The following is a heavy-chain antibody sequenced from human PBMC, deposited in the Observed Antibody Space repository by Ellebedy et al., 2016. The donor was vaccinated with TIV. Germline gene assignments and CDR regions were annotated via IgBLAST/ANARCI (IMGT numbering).Heavy chain of an antibody. D-gene: IGHD3-22*01. CDR1: GFTFSSYA. J-gene: IGHJ3*02. Sequence: GGSLRLSCAASGFTFSSYAMHWVRQAPGKGLEWVAVISYDGSNKYYANSVKGRFTISRDNSKNTLYLQMNSLRAEDTAVYYCAKDQNYYHSSGYDHNVLDIWGQGTMVTVSS. CDR2: ISYDGSNK. V-gene: IGHV3-30-3*01. CDR3: AKDQNYYHSSGYDHNVLDI.